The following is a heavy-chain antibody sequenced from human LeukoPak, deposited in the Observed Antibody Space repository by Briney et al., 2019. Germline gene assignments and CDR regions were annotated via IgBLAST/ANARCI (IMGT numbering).Heavy chain of an antibody. D-gene: IGHD4-11*01. Sequence: GGSLRLSCAASGFTFSSYAMSWVRQAPGKGLEWVSAISGSGGSTYYTDSVKGRFTISRDNSKNTLYLQMNSLRAEDTAVYYCAKVVGDYSTCDYWGQGTLVTVSS. CDR3: AKVVGDYSTCDY. CDR2: ISGSGGST. V-gene: IGHV3-23*01. J-gene: IGHJ4*02. CDR1: GFTFSSYA.